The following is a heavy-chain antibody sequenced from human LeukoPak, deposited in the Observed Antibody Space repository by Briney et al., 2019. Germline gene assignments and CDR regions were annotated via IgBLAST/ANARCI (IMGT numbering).Heavy chain of an antibody. Sequence: SQTLSLTCAISGDSVSSKSTAWHWIRQSPSRGLEWLGRTYYRSKWYNDYAVSVKSRITINPDTSKNQFSLQLNSVTPEDTAVYYCARVRGGSGWYYFDYWGQGTLVTVSS. J-gene: IGHJ4*02. CDR3: ARVRGGSGWYYFDY. V-gene: IGHV6-1*01. CDR2: TYYRSKWYN. D-gene: IGHD6-19*01. CDR1: GDSVSSKSTA.